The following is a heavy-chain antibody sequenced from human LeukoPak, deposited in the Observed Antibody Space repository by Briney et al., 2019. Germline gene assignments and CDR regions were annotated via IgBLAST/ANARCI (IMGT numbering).Heavy chain of an antibody. D-gene: IGHD3-22*01. CDR1: GFTFSDYT. V-gene: IGHV3-21*01. CDR2: ISGSGTYI. CDR3: ARDLGSRPYDSSGFPPDY. Sequence: GGSLRLSCAASGFTFSDYTMNWVRQAPGKGLEWVSSISGSGTYIYYSDSMKGRFTISRDNAKNSLYLHMNSVRAEDTAMYYCARDLGSRPYDSSGFPPDYWGQGTLVTVSS. J-gene: IGHJ4*02.